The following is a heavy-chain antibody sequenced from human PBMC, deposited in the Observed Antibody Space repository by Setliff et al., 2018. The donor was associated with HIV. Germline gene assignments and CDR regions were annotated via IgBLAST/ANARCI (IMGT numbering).Heavy chain of an antibody. CDR2: MKYDGTEI. CDR1: GFSFRTYW. J-gene: IGHJ3*01. Sequence: GESLKISCAASGFSFRTYWMSWVRQAPGKGLEWVANMKYDGTEIYYVDAVKGRFTISRDNAKKSVFLHMNSLRGEDTAVYYCVREGDYFDTIGHYLVRRFFDLWGQGTMVTVSS. D-gene: IGHD3-9*01. V-gene: IGHV3-7*01. CDR3: VREGDYFDTIGHYLVRRFFDL.